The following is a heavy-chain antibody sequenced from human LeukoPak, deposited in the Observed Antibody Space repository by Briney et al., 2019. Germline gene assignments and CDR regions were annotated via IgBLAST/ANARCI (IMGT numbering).Heavy chain of an antibody. Sequence: PGGSLRLSCAASGFTFSSYWMSWVRQAPGKGLEWVANIKQDGSEKYYVDSVKGRFTISRDNAKNSLYLQMNSLRAEDTAVYYCARDQYGYYYDSSGYVRAEEVYWGQGTLVTVSS. J-gene: IGHJ4*02. CDR2: IKQDGSEK. CDR3: ARDQYGYYYDSSGYVRAEEVY. D-gene: IGHD3-22*01. CDR1: GFTFSSYW. V-gene: IGHV3-7*01.